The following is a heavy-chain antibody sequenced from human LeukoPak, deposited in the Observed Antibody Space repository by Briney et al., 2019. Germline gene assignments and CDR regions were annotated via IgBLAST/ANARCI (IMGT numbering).Heavy chain of an antibody. J-gene: IGHJ6*03. D-gene: IGHD6-19*01. Sequence: KPSETLSLTCTVSGGSISSSSYYWGWDRQPPGKGMEWIVSIYYSGSTYYNPSLKSRLTISVDTSNNHFSLKLSSVTAADTAVYYCAQVAGTPYYYYYYMDVWGKGTTVTVSS. CDR2: IYYSGST. CDR3: AQVAGTPYYYYYYMDV. CDR1: GGSISSSSYY. V-gene: IGHV4-39*02.